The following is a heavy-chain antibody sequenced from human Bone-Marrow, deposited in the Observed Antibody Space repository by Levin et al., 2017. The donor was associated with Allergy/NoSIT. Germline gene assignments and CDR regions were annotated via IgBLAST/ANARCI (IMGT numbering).Heavy chain of an antibody. CDR3: ARDRRVGATTRFFDY. CDR1: GGSISSGGYY. D-gene: IGHD1-26*01. J-gene: IGHJ4*02. V-gene: IGHV4-31*03. Sequence: SETLSLTCTVSGGSISSGGYYWSWIRQHPGKGLEWIGYIYYSGSTYYNPSLKSRVTISVDTSKNQFSLKLSSVTAADTAVYYCARDRRVGATTRFFDYWGQGTLVTVSS. CDR2: IYYSGST.